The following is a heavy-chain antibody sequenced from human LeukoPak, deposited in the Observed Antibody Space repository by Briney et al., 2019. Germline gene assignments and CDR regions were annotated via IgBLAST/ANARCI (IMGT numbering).Heavy chain of an antibody. CDR2: IYYGGST. J-gene: IGHJ4*02. CDR1: GGSISSSSYY. CDR3: ASWRTITMVRGVLSYFDY. Sequence: SETLPLTCTVSGGSISSSSYYWGWISQPPGKGLEWIGSIYYGGSTYYNPSLKSRVTISVDTSKNQFSLKLSSVTAADTAVYYCASWRTITMVRGVLSYFDYWGQGTLVTVS. V-gene: IGHV4-39*01. D-gene: IGHD3-10*01.